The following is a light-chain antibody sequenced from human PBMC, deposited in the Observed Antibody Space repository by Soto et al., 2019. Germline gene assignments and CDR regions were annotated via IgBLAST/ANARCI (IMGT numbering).Light chain of an antibody. Sequence: EIVLTQSPVTLSVSPGERATLSCRASQSVGTRFLAWYQQLPGQAPRLLIYGTSTRAAGIPDRFIGSGSGTDFTLTISRLEPEDFAVYYCQQYGSSGTFGQGTKVDI. CDR2: GTS. V-gene: IGKV3-20*01. CDR1: QSVGTRF. CDR3: QQYGSSGT. J-gene: IGKJ1*01.